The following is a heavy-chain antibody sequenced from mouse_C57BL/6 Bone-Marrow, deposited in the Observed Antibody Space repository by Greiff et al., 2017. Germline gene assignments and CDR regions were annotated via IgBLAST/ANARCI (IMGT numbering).Heavy chain of an antibody. D-gene: IGHD1-1*01. Sequence: EVKLVESGGGLVKPGGSLKLSCAASGFTFSSYAMSWVRQTPEKRLEWVATISDGGSYTYYPDNVKGRFTISRDNAKNNLYLQMSHLKSEDTAMYYCARDYYGSSPNYFDCRGQGTTLTVSS. V-gene: IGHV5-4*03. CDR1: GFTFSSYA. CDR2: ISDGGSYT. CDR3: ARDYYGSSPNYFDC. J-gene: IGHJ2*01.